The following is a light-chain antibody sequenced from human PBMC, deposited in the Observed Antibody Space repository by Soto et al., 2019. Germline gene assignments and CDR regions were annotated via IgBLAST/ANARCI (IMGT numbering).Light chain of an antibody. V-gene: IGKV3-20*01. CDR2: DAS. Sequence: EIVLTQSPGTLSLSPGERATLSCRASQTVRNNYLAWYQQKPGQAPRLLIYDASSRATGIPDRFSGGGSGTDFTLTISRLEPEDFAVYYCQQYGSSPTFGGGTKVDI. CDR3: QQYGSSPT. J-gene: IGKJ4*01. CDR1: QTVRNNY.